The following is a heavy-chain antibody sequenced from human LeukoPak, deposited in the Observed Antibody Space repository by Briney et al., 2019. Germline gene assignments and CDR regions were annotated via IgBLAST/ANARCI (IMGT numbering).Heavy chain of an antibody. J-gene: IGHJ3*02. V-gene: IGHV4-38-2*02. D-gene: IGHD2-21*01. CDR1: GYSISSGYY. Sequence: SETLSLTCTVSGYSISSGYYWGWIRQPPGKGLEWIGSIYHSGSTYYNPSLKSRVTISVDTSKNQFSLKLSSVTAADTAVYYCARDLSGDTAKGDAFDIWGQGTMVTVSS. CDR2: IYHSGST. CDR3: ARDLSGDTAKGDAFDI.